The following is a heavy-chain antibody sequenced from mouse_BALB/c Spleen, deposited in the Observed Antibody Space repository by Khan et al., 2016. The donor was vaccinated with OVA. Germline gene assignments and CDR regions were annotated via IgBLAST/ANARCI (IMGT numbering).Heavy chain of an antibody. CDR2: SYPGSDGT. CDR3: ARAGWDAFAC. Sequence: QVQLQQPGPELVKPGASVKMSCKASGYTFTDYVMNWVKQRSGQGLEWIGQSYPGSDGTYYNEKFKGKATLTADRTSSTAYMQLSSLTSDDAAVYFWARAGWDAFACWGRGTLVTVSA. CDR1: GYTFTDYV. J-gene: IGHJ3*01. D-gene: IGHD4-1*01. V-gene: IGHV1-77*01.